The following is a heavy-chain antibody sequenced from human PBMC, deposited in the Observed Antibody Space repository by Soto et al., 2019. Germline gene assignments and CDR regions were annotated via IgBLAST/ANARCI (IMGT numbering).Heavy chain of an antibody. D-gene: IGHD3-22*01. CDR2: IRGSGGST. J-gene: IGHJ5*02. CDR3: ARSSGYLRDWFDP. Sequence: PGGSLRLSCAASGFTFSSYAMSWVRQAPGKGLEWVSAIRGSGGSTYYADSVKGRFTIARDNSKNTLYLQMNSLRAEDTAVYYCARSSGYLRDWFDPWGQGTLVTVSS. V-gene: IGHV3-23*01. CDR1: GFTFSSYA.